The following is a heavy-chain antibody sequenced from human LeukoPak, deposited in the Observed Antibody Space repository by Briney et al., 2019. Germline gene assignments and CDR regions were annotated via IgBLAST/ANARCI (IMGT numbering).Heavy chain of an antibody. CDR1: GYSISSGYY. J-gene: IGHJ4*02. CDR3: ARAPGGGADGY. D-gene: IGHD3-16*01. V-gene: IGHV4-38-2*02. CDR2: IYHSGST. Sequence: SETLSLTCTVSGYSISSGYYWGWIRQPPGKGLEWIGSIYHSGSTYYNPSLKSRVTISVDTSKNQFSLKLSSVTAADTAVYYCARAPGGGADGYWGQGTLVTVSS.